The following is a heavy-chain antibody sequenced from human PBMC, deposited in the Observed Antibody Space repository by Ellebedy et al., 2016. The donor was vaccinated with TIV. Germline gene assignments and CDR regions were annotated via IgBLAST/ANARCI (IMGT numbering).Heavy chain of an antibody. Sequence: GGSLRLSCAASGFIFSSFAMFWVRQAPGKGLEWVAVISNDGNKKLYADFVKGRFTLSRDTSTSTVYLQMDSLRTEDTAVYYCARGPSTSAYLDSWGQGALVIVSS. CDR2: ISNDGNKK. J-gene: IGHJ4*02. CDR1: GFIFSSFA. CDR3: ARGPSTSAYLDS. V-gene: IGHV3-30-3*01.